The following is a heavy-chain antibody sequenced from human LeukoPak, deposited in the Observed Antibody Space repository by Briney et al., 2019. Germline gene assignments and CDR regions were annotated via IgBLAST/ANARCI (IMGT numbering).Heavy chain of an antibody. D-gene: IGHD2-2*03. J-gene: IGHJ3*02. CDR1: GYIFTTYC. V-gene: IGHV5-51*01. CDR3: ARRSGYCSNNICYSDDAFDI. CDR2: VCPGDSNT. Sequence: GESLKISREASGYIFTTYCIAWVRQMPGKGLECMAIVCPGDSNTRYSPSFQGQVTISADKSISTAYLQWSSLKASDTAMYYCARRSGYCSNNICYSDDAFDIWGQGTMVTVSS.